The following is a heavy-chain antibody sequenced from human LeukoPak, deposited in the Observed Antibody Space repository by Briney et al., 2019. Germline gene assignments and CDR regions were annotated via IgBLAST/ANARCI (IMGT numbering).Heavy chain of an antibody. D-gene: IGHD3-10*01. V-gene: IGHV3-43*01. CDR3: ARDRGTMALDP. CDR1: GFTFDDYT. J-gene: IGHJ5*02. Sequence: PGGSLRLSCAASGFTFDDYTMHWVRQAPGKGLEWVSLISWDGGSTYYADSVKGRFTISRDNSKNTLYLQMNSLRAEDTAVYYCARDRGTMALDPWGQGTLVTVSS. CDR2: ISWDGGST.